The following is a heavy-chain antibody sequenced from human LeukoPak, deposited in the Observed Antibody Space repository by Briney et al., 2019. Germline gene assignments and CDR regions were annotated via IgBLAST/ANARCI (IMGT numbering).Heavy chain of an antibody. CDR1: GGSISSSNW. J-gene: IGHJ4*02. Sequence: SETLSLTCAVSGGSISSSNWWSWVRQPPGKGLEWIGEIYHSGSTNYNPSLKSRVTISVDKSKNQFSLKLSSVTAADTAVYYCARGAVPAARAAFDYWGQGTLVTVSS. V-gene: IGHV4-4*02. CDR2: IYHSGST. D-gene: IGHD2-2*01. CDR3: ARGAVPAARAAFDY.